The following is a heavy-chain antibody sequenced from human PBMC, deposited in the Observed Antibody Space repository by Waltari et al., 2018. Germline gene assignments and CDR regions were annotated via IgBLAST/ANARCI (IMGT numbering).Heavy chain of an antibody. J-gene: IGHJ5*02. CDR3: ARSPTVTKGVWFDP. CDR1: GGTVSSYA. CDR2: IIPIFCTA. V-gene: IGHV1-69*01. Sequence: QVQLVQSGAEVKKPGSSVKVSCKASGGTVSSYALSCVRQAPGQGLEWMGGIIPIFCTANYAQKFQGRVTITADESTSTAYMELSSLRSEDTAVYYCARSPTVTKGVWFDPWGQGTLVTVSS. D-gene: IGHD4-17*01.